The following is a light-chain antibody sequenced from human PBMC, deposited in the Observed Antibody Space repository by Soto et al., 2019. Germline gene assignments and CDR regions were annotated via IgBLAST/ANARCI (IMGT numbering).Light chain of an antibody. J-gene: IGKJ4*02. CDR1: QSLSKS. V-gene: IGKV3-11*01. CDR3: QQRSSWPLT. Sequence: FSPGERATLSCRASQSLSKSLVWYQQKPGQAPRLLIDGASNRATGIPARFSGSGSGTDFTLTISSLEPEDFAVYFCQQRSSWPLTFGGGTKVDI. CDR2: GAS.